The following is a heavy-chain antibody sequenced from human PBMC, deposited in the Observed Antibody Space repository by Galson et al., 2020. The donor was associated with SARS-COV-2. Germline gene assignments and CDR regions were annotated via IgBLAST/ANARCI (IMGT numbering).Heavy chain of an antibody. CDR1: GYTLTELS. D-gene: IGHD3-9*01. CDR3: ATKRYYDILTGFDY. CDR2: FDPEDGET. V-gene: IGHV1-24*01. J-gene: IGHJ4*02. Sequence: DSVKVSCKVSGYTLTELSMHWVRQAPGKGLEWMGGFDPEDGETIYAQKFQGRVTMTEDTSTDTAYMELSSLRSEDTAVYYCATKRYYDILTGFDYWGQGTLVTVSS.